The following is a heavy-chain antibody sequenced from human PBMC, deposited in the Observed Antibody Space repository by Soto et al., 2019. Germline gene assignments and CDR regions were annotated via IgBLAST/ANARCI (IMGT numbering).Heavy chain of an antibody. Sequence: GGSLRLSCAASGFSFSTYGMHWVRQAPGKGLEWVAFISNDGSNKYYADSVKGRFTISRDNSKNTLYLQMNSLRAEDTAVYYFAKGFGTYWAFNYWGKGTLLTVPS. CDR3: AKGFGTYWAFNY. V-gene: IGHV3-30*18. CDR1: GFSFSTYG. D-gene: IGHD1-26*01. J-gene: IGHJ4*02. CDR2: ISNDGSNK.